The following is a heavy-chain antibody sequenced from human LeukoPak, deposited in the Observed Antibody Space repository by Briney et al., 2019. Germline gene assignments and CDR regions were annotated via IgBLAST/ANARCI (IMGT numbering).Heavy chain of an antibody. CDR2: IYYDGGT. Sequence: SETLSHTCTVSGGSVSSASYYWSWIRQPPRGGLEGIGFIYYDGGTSYNPSLKSRVTLSVDTSKNQFSLKLTSVTAADSALYFCARILVGATTDYWGQGTLVTVSS. D-gene: IGHD1-26*01. CDR1: GGSVSSASYY. V-gene: IGHV4-61*01. CDR3: ARILVGATTDY. J-gene: IGHJ4*02.